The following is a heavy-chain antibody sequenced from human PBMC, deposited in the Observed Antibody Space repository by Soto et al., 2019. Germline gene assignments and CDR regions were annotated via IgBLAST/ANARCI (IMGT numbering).Heavy chain of an antibody. CDR2: IYPGDSDT. CDR1: GYSFTSYW. CDR3: ARYHSNYVWGRKYYYYYYGMDV. D-gene: IGHD3-16*01. V-gene: IGHV5-51*01. J-gene: IGHJ6*02. Sequence: PGESLKISCKGSGYSFTSYWIGWVRQMPGKGLEWMGIIYPGDSDTRYSPSFQGQVTISADKSISTAYLQWSSLKASDTAMYYCARYHSNYVWGRKYYYYYYGMDVWGQGTTVTVSS.